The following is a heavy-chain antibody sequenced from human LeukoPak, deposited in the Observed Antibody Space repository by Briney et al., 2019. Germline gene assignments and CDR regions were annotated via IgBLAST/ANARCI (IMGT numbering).Heavy chain of an antibody. Sequence: GGSLRLSCAASGFTFSSYRMNWVRQAPGKGLEWVSFISVSSGSIYYADSVKGRFTISRDNAKNSLYLQMNSLGAEDTAVYYCASGGSTTGTTSGVFDIWGQETMVTVSS. CDR3: ASGGSTTGTTSGVFDI. V-gene: IGHV3-48*01. CDR2: ISVSSGSI. CDR1: GFTFSSYR. J-gene: IGHJ3*02. D-gene: IGHD1-1*01.